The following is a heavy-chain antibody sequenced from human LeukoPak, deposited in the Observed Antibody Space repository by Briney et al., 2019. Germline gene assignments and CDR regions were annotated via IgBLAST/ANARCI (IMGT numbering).Heavy chain of an antibody. CDR2: IYYSGIT. CDR1: GDSIDNYY. Sequence: SETLSLSCSVSGDSIDNYYWNWIRQPPGKGLEWIGYIYYSGITKYNPSLKSRVAISVDTSKNQFSLKLSSVTAADTAVYYCARGRFYYDSSGYPSCYFDYWGQGTLVTVSS. D-gene: IGHD3-22*01. V-gene: IGHV4-59*08. J-gene: IGHJ4*02. CDR3: ARGRFYYDSSGYPSCYFDY.